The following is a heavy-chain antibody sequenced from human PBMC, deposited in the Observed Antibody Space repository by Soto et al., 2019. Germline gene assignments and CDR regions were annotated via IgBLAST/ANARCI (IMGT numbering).Heavy chain of an antibody. CDR2: IYYSGST. D-gene: IGHD6-6*01. J-gene: IGHJ4*02. CDR1: GGSISGYY. Sequence: SETLSLTCSVSGGSISGYYWSWIRQPPGKGLEWIGYIYYSGSTNYNPSLKSRVTISVDTSKNQFSLKLSSVTAADTAVYYCARVPPHYSSSPTFDYWGQGTLVTVSS. CDR3: ARVPPHYSSSPTFDY. V-gene: IGHV4-59*01.